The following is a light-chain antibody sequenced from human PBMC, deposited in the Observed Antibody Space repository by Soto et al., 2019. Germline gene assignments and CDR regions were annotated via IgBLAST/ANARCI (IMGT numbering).Light chain of an antibody. CDR2: EVT. V-gene: IGLV2-14*01. CDR3: SSFTTNYFYV. CDR1: SGDVGGYNY. Sequence: QSALTQPASVSGSPGQSITISCTGTSGDVGGYNYVSWYQQHPGKAPKLMIYEVTNRPSGVSARFSASRSAYTASLIISGLQPEDEADYYCSSFTTNYFYVFGPGTKLTVL. J-gene: IGLJ1*01.